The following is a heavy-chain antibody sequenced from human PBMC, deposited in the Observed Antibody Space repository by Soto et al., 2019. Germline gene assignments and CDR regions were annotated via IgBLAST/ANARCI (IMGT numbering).Heavy chain of an antibody. CDR2: ISPYNGNS. J-gene: IGHJ2*01. D-gene: IGHD4-17*01. Sequence: QVQLVQSGVEVKRPGASVEVSCKASGYSFATYGISWVRQAPGQGLEWMGWISPYNGNSNSAPKLQGRVTMTTDTSTNTAYLELRSLGSDDTGIYYCVRDDRQADYVAKWYFDHWGRGTLVTVSS. V-gene: IGHV1-18*01. CDR1: GYSFATYG. CDR3: VRDDRQADYVAKWYFDH.